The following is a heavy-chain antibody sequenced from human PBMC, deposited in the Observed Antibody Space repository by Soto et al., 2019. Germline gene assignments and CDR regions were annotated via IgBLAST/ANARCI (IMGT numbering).Heavy chain of an antibody. J-gene: IGHJ4*02. D-gene: IGHD2-15*01. CDR3: GKGDCSGGSCFPSDH. V-gene: IGHV3-9*01. Sequence: EVQLVESGGGLVQPGRSLRLSCAASGFTFDDYAMHWVRQAPGKGLEWVSSISWNSDTIGYVDYVKGRFTISRDNAKNSLYLQMNSLRAEDTALYYCGKGDCSGGSCFPSDHWGQGTLVTVSS. CDR1: GFTFDDYA. CDR2: ISWNSDTI.